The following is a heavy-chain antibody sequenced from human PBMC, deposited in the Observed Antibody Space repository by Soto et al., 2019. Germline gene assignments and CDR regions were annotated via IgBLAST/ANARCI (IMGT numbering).Heavy chain of an antibody. CDR3: ARDLRFRGFYGMDV. CDR2: IYYSGTT. J-gene: IGHJ6*02. Sequence: PSETLSLTCTVSGGSISSAAYYWSWIRQHPGTGLEWIGYIYYSGTTYYMSSLRSRVIISVDTSKNQFALKLTSVTAADTAVYYCARDLRFRGFYGMDVWGQGTTVTVSS. V-gene: IGHV4-31*03. CDR1: GGSISSAAYY. D-gene: IGHD3-10*01.